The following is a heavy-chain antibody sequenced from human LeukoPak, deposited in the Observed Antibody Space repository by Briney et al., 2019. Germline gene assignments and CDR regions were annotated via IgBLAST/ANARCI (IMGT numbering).Heavy chain of an antibody. CDR1: GFTFSNHW. CDR2: VKHDGSEK. V-gene: IGHV3-7*01. D-gene: IGHD5-18*01. J-gene: IGHJ4*02. Sequence: PGGSLRLSCAASGFTFSNHWMTWVRQAPGKGLEWVANVKHDGSEKYYVDSVKGRFTISRDNTKNSLFLQMDSLRAEDTAVYYCAGEGRYNSGPPHFDSWGQGTLVTVSS. CDR3: AGEGRYNSGPPHFDS.